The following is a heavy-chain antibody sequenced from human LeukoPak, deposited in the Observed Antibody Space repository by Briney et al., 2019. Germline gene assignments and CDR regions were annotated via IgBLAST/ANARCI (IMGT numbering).Heavy chain of an antibody. J-gene: IGHJ6*03. CDR2: IYSDDRA. Sequence: GSLRLSCVPSGFTVNRNVMSWVRQAPGKGLEWVSLIYSDDRAFYADSVKGRFTISRNKSRNTLFLQMSSLQPEDTAIYYCARDLAGFEEPRYYYYMDVWGKGTTVTVSS. CDR3: ARDLAGFEEPRYYYYMDV. CDR1: GFTVNRNV. D-gene: IGHD3-9*01. V-gene: IGHV3-66*01.